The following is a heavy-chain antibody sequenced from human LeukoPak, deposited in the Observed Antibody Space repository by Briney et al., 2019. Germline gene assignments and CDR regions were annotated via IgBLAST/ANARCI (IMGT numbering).Heavy chain of an antibody. D-gene: IGHD5-12*01. CDR3: AKGGYDYVEIGYFDY. CDR1: GFSFSNYA. Sequence: GGSLRLSCVASGFSFSNYAMSWVRQAPGKGLEWVSLIIGSSGSTFYADSVKGRFTISRDKSKNTLYPQMNSLRAEDTAVYYCAKGGYDYVEIGYFDYWGQGTLVTVSS. CDR2: IIGSSGST. J-gene: IGHJ4*02. V-gene: IGHV3-23*01.